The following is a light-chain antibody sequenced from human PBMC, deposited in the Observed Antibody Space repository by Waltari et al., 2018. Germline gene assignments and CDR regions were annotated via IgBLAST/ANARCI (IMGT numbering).Light chain of an antibody. J-gene: IGLJ2*01. CDR1: SGSLAGYY. CDR3: HSFDSSNQV. V-gene: IGLV6-57*01. CDR2: EDN. Sequence: NFLLTQPQSVSGSPGKTVTLSCTRNSGSLAGYYVQWYQKRPGHFPTIGIFEDNQRPSGVPDRFSGSIDRSSNSASLTISGLKTEDEADYYCHSFDSSNQVFGGGTKLTVL.